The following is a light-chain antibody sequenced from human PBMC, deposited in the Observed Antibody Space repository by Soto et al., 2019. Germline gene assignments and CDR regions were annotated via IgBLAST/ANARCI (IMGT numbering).Light chain of an antibody. V-gene: IGKV3-15*01. Sequence: EIVLTQSPATLSLSPGERATLSCRASQRISRNLAWYQQKLGQAPRLLIYGASTRATGVPDRFTGSGSGTDFILTITSLQSEDFGIYYCQQYYHWPRTFGQGTKVDIK. CDR3: QQYYHWPRT. J-gene: IGKJ1*01. CDR1: QRISRN. CDR2: GAS.